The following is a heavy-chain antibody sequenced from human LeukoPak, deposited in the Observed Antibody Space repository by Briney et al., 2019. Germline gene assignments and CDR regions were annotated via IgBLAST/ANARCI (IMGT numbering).Heavy chain of an antibody. CDR1: GGSISRSSYY. V-gene: IGHV4-39*01. CDR3: ARQLGATSGRYYCGMDV. J-gene: IGHJ6*02. Sequence: PSETLSLTCSVSGGSISRSSYYWGWIRQPPGKGLEWIGSIYYSGSTYYSPSLKSRVTISVDTSKNQFSLKLSSVTAADTAVYYCARQLGATSGRYYCGMDVWGQGTTVTVSS. CDR2: IYYSGST. D-gene: IGHD1-26*01.